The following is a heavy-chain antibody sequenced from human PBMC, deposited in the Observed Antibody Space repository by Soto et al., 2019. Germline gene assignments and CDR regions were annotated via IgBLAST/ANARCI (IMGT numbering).Heavy chain of an antibody. CDR2: ISSSGSTI. V-gene: IGHV3-48*03. Sequence: PGGSLRLSCAASGFTFSSYEMNWVRQAPGKGLEWVSYISSSGSTIYYADSVKGRFTISRDNAKNSLYLQMNSLRAEDTAVYYCARLYSGSYYWFDPWGQGTLVTVSS. D-gene: IGHD1-26*01. J-gene: IGHJ5*02. CDR3: ARLYSGSYYWFDP. CDR1: GFTFSSYE.